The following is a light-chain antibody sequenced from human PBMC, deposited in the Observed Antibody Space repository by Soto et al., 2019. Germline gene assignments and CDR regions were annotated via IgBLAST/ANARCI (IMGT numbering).Light chain of an antibody. Sequence: QSALTQPRSVSGSPGQSVTIYCTGTSGDVGGYNYVSWYQQHPGKAPKLIICDVSKRPSGVPDRFSGSKSGNTASLTISGLQAEDEADYYCCSYAGGPYVFGTGTKLTVL. J-gene: IGLJ1*01. CDR1: SGDVGGYNY. CDR2: DVS. CDR3: CSYAGGPYV. V-gene: IGLV2-11*01.